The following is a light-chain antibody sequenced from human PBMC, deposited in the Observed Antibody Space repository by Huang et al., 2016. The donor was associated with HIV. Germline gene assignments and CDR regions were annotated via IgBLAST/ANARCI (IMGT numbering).Light chain of an antibody. CDR2: EAS. J-gene: IGKJ3*01. V-gene: IGKV3-11*01. CDR1: QSVREY. CDR3: QERGNWPRFS. Sequence: EIVLTQSPATLSLSPGERATLSCRASQSVREYLAWYQHKPGQAPRLLMYEASQRATGSPDRFSGSGSGTDFTLTISSLEPEDFAVYYCQERGNWPRFSFGPGTKVDIK.